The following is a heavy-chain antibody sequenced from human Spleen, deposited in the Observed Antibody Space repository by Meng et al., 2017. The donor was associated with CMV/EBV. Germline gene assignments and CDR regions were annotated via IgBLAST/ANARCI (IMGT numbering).Heavy chain of an antibody. CDR1: GGSFSGYY. CDR3: ARGDGDYGSYY. J-gene: IGHJ4*02. Sequence: QVQRQQWGAGLLKPSETLSLTCAVNGGSFSGYYWSWIRQPPGKGLEWIGEINHSGSTNYNPSLKSRVTISVDTSKNQFSLKLSSVTAADTAVYYCARGDGDYGSYYWGQGTLVTVSS. V-gene: IGHV4-34*01. CDR2: INHSGST. D-gene: IGHD4-17*01.